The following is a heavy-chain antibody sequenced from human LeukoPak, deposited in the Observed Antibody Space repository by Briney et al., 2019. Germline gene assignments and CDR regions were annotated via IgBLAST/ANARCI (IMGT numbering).Heavy chain of an antibody. CDR1: GYTFTSYG. CDR3: AREAAGFRYDYVY. D-gene: IGHD5-18*01. CDR2: ISAYNGKT. J-gene: IGHJ4*02. Sequence: ASVKVSCKASGYTFTSYGISWLRQAPGQGLEWMGWISAYNGKTNYAQKLQGRVTMTTDTSTSTAYMELRSVRSDDTAVCYCAREAAGFRYDYVYCGPGTLVTVSS. V-gene: IGHV1-18*01.